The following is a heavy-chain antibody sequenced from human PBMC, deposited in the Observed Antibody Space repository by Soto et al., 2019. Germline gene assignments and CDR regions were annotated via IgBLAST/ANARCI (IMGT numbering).Heavy chain of an antibody. V-gene: IGHV1-18*01. CDR1: GYTFTSYG. CDR2: ISAYNGNT. D-gene: IGHD3-10*01. Sequence: QVQLVQSGAEVKKPGASVKVSCKASGYTFTSYGISWVRQAPGQGLEWMGWISAYNGNTNYAQKLQGRVTMTTDTSTSTAYMELRSLRSDDTAVYYCARVGHYYGSVSYEYWFDPWGQGTLVTVSS. J-gene: IGHJ5*02. CDR3: ARVGHYYGSVSYEYWFDP.